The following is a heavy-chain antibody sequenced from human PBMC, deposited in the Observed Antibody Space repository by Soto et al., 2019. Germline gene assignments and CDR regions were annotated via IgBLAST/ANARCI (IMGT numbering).Heavy chain of an antibody. CDR3: ASSTTWAPPYYYYALDV. D-gene: IGHD1-1*01. Sequence: QVQLVESGGGVVQPGRSLRLSCAASGFIFSSYGMHWVRQAPGKGLEWVAVISYDENNKHYADSVKGRFTISRDNSKNXXYLQMNSLRVEDTAVYYCASSTTWAPPYYYYALDVWAQGTTVTVSS. J-gene: IGHJ6*02. CDR1: GFIFSSYG. CDR2: ISYDENNK. V-gene: IGHV3-30*03.